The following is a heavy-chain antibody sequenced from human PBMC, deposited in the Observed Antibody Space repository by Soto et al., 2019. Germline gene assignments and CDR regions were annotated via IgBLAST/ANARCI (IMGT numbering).Heavy chain of an antibody. D-gene: IGHD3-10*01. Sequence: QVQLVQSGAEVKKLGSSVKVSCKASEDTFSRFSVSWVRQAPGQGLEWMGRIIPIVGTANYAQKFQGRVTMSADKSTSIAYMELSSLASEDTAVYYCARGDYDASGKDYHPPYFDYWGQGTLVPVSS. V-gene: IGHV1-69*08. CDR3: ARGDYDASGKDYHPPYFDY. CDR2: IIPIVGTA. J-gene: IGHJ4*02. CDR1: EDTFSRFS.